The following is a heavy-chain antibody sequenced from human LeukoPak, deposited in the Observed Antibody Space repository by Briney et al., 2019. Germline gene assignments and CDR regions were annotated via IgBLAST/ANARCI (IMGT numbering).Heavy chain of an antibody. Sequence: GGSLRLSCAASGFTFSSYSINWLRQAPGKGLEWVSYISHTSSPIYYADSVKGRFTISRDNAKNSLYLQMNSLRDEDTAVYYCARDVGWAFVYWGQGILVTVSS. CDR2: ISHTSSPI. CDR3: ARDVGWAFVY. CDR1: GFTFSSYS. V-gene: IGHV3-48*02. J-gene: IGHJ4*02. D-gene: IGHD2-15*01.